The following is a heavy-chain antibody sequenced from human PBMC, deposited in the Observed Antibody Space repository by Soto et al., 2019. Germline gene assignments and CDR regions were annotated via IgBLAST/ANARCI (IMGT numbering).Heavy chain of an antibody. CDR1: GGSISSGDYY. Sequence: QVQLQESGPGLVKPSQTLSLTCTVSGGSISSGDYYWSWIRQPPGKGLEWIGYIYYSGSTYYNPSLKSRVTISVDTSKNQFALKLSSVTAADTAVYYCARDCSSTSCYYYYGMDVWGLGTTVTVSS. CDR3: ARDCSSTSCYYYYGMDV. CDR2: IYYSGST. J-gene: IGHJ6*02. D-gene: IGHD2-2*01. V-gene: IGHV4-30-4*01.